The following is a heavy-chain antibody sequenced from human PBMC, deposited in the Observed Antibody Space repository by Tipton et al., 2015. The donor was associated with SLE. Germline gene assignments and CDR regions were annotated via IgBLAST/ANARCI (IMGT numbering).Heavy chain of an antibody. J-gene: IGHJ4*02. CDR2: ISPYNGNT. D-gene: IGHD6-19*01. Sequence: QLVQSGAEVKKPGASVRVSCKASGYSFTNNGITWVRQVPGQGLEWMGWISPYNGNTIYVQKFEGRISMTTDTSTNTAYMELRSLRSDDTAVYYCARDGSYNSGWYGVYYFDYWGQGTLVTVSS. V-gene: IGHV1-18*01. CDR3: ARDGSYNSGWYGVYYFDY. CDR1: GYSFTNNG.